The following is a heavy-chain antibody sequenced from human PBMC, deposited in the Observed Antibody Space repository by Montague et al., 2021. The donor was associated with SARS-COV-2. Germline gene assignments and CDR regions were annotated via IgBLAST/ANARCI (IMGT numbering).Heavy chain of an antibody. CDR1: GGSFSGYY. V-gene: IGHV4-34*01. D-gene: IGHD3-10*01. J-gene: IGHJ4*02. CDR3: ARGARQGYGFRLGSFDS. CDR2: INHSGST. Sequence: TLSLPCAVYGGSFSGYYWNWIRQPPGKGLEWIGEINHSGSTNYNPSLTSRVTMSVDTSKNQFSLKLSSVTAADTAVYYCARGARQGYGFRLGSFDSWGQGTLVTVSS.